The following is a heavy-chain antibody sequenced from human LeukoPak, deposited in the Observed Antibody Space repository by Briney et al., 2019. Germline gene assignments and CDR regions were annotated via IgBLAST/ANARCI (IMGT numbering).Heavy chain of an antibody. J-gene: IGHJ4*02. D-gene: IGHD3-10*01. CDR1: GFTVSGNY. Sequence: GGSLRLSCTASGFTVSGNYMNWVRQAPGKGLEWVSVVYTDGNIFYADSVKGRFTISKDISKNTVDLLMNSVRDEDTALYYCAKGKFGDPLNYWGQGTLVTVSS. CDR3: AKGKFGDPLNY. CDR2: VYTDGNI. V-gene: IGHV3-53*01.